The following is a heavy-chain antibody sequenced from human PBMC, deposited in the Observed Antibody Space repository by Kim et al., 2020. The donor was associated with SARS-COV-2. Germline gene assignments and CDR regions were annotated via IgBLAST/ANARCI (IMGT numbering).Heavy chain of an antibody. D-gene: IGHD3-10*01. Sequence: SETLSLTCTVSGGSISSSSYYWGWIRQPPGKGLEWIGSIYYSGSTYYNPSLKSRVTISVDTSKNQFSLKLSSVTAADTAVYYCARRGGRRGVYGYFDYWGQGTLVTVSS. V-gene: IGHV4-39*01. CDR3: ARRGGRRGVYGYFDY. CDR2: IYYSGST. J-gene: IGHJ4*02. CDR1: GGSISSSSYY.